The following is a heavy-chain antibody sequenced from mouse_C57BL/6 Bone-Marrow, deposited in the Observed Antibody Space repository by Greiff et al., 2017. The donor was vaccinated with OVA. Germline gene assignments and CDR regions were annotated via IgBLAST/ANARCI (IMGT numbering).Heavy chain of an antibody. Sequence: EVQLQQSGPELVKPGASVKISCKASGYTFTDYYMNWVKQSHGKSLEWIGDINPNNGGTSYNQRFKGKATLTVDKSSSTAYMELRSLTSEDSAVYYCAITVVATWGFAYWGQGTLVTVSA. D-gene: IGHD1-1*01. V-gene: IGHV1-26*01. CDR1: GYTFTDYY. J-gene: IGHJ3*01. CDR3: AITVVATWGFAY. CDR2: INPNNGGT.